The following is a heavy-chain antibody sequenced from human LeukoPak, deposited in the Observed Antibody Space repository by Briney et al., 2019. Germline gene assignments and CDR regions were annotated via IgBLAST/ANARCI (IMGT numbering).Heavy chain of an antibody. CDR2: ISYDGSNK. J-gene: IGHJ4*02. Sequence: GGSLRLSCAASGFTFSSYAMHWVRQAPGKGLEWVAVISYDGSNKYYADSVKGRFTISRDNSKNTLYLQMNSLRAEDTAVYYCARYTGGWYSDYWGQGTLVTVSS. D-gene: IGHD6-19*01. CDR1: GFTFSSYA. V-gene: IGHV3-30-3*01. CDR3: ARYTGGWYSDY.